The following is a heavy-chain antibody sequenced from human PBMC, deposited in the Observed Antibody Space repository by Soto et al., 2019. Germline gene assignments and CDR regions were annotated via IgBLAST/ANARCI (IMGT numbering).Heavy chain of an antibody. V-gene: IGHV1-18*01. CDR1: GYTFIRYG. CDR2: ISPYNDYT. CDR3: ARGGYYDNTWGKLSHYGLDV. J-gene: IGHJ6*02. Sequence: QVQLVQSAGEVKKPGASVKVSCKASGYTFIRYGITWVRQAPGQGLEWMGWISPYNDYTNYAQKRQGRVTMTTDTSTRTVYLDLRSLKSDDTAVYYCARGGYYDNTWGKLSHYGLDVWGQGTSVTVSS. D-gene: IGHD3-16*01.